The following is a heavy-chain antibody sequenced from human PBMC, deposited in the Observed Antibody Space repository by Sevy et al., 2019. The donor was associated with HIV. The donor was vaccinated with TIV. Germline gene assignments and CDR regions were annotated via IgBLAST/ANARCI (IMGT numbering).Heavy chain of an antibody. CDR2: INPKSGDK. Sequence: ASVKVSCKASGYTFTDYYIHWVRQAPGQGLEWMGWINPKSGDKKYAQKFQGGVTVTRDTSISSAYMELSSLISDDTAVYYCATKGGGGDNTAYRPFGPWGQGTLVTVSS. CDR1: GYTFTDYY. V-gene: IGHV1-2*02. J-gene: IGHJ5*02. D-gene: IGHD2-21*02. CDR3: ATKGGGGDNTAYRPFGP.